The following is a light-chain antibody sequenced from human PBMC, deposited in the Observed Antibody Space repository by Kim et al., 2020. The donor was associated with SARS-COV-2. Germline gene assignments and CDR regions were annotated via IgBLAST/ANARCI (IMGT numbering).Light chain of an antibody. Sequence: SAVVGGGGTIPGRASRSSSWLAWDQKKPGKAPNLLIYKAYILQSGVPSRFSGGGSGTEFTLTINSLQPDDFATYYCQQYDTYPLTFGGGTKVDIK. V-gene: IGKV1-5*03. CDR2: KAY. J-gene: IGKJ4*01. CDR3: QQYDTYPLT. CDR1: RSSSW.